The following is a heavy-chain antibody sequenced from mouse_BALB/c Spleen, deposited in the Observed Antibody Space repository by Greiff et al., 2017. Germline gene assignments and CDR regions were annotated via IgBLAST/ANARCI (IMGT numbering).Heavy chain of an antibody. Sequence: EVQVVESGAELVKPGASVKLSCTASGFNIKDTYMHWVKQRPEQGLEWIGRIDPANGNTKYDPKFQGKATITADTSSNTAYLQLSSLTSEDTAVYYCARPLVGAMDYWGQGTSVTVSS. CDR1: GFNIKDTY. D-gene: IGHD2-10*02. CDR2: IDPANGNT. V-gene: IGHV14-3*02. CDR3: ARPLVGAMDY. J-gene: IGHJ4*01.